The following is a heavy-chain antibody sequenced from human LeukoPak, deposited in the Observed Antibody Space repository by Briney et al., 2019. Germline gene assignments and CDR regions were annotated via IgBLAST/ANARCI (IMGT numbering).Heavy chain of an antibody. V-gene: IGHV5-51*01. CDR2: IYPGDSDT. CDR3: ARTDYDFWSGYYMEFDY. Sequence: GESLKISCQGSGYIFTSYWIGWVRQMPGKGLEWMGIIYPGDSDTRYSPSFQGQVTISADKSISTAYLQWSSLKASDTAMYYCARTDYDFWSGYYMEFDYWGQGTLVTVSS. CDR1: GYIFTSYW. J-gene: IGHJ4*02. D-gene: IGHD3-3*01.